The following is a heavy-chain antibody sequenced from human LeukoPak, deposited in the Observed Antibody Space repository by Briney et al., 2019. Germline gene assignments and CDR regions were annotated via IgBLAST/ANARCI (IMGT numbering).Heavy chain of an antibody. J-gene: IGHJ4*02. V-gene: IGHV3-23*01. D-gene: IGHD6-19*01. CDR1: GFTFTTCA. Sequence: GGSLRLSCAASGFTFTTCAMSWVRQAPGRGLEWVSAISGTSGSTYYADSVKGRFTISRDNSKNTLYLQMNSLRAEDTAVYYCAKVSSGWSKDYWGQGTLVTVSS. CDR2: ISGTSGST. CDR3: AKVSSGWSKDY.